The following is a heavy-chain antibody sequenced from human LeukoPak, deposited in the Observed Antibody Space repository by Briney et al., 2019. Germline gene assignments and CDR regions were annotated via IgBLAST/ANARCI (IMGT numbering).Heavy chain of an antibody. CDR3: ARQMTAAAGYFDY. CDR1: GYTFNTYW. V-gene: IGHV5-51*01. CDR2: IYPGDSDT. D-gene: IGHD6-13*01. J-gene: IGHJ4*02. Sequence: PGESLQISCKGSGYTFNTYWVGWVRPMPGKGLEWIGIIYPGDSDTRYSPSFQGQVTISADKSISTAYLQWSSLKASDTAMYYCARQMTAAAGYFDYWGQGTLVTVSS.